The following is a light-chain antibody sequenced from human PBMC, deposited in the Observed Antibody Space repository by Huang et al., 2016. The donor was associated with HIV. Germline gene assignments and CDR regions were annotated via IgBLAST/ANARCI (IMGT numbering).Light chain of an antibody. CDR1: HDIDNS. CDR2: AAS. J-gene: IGKJ5*01. Sequence: DIQMTQSPSSLSASVGDSVTITCRASHDIDNSLAWYQQKPGKVTQLLIFAASDLKSGVPPRFSGSGSGTHFSLNISSLQPEDVATYYCQKYNSAPITFGQGTRLEI. CDR3: QKYNSAPIT. V-gene: IGKV1-27*01.